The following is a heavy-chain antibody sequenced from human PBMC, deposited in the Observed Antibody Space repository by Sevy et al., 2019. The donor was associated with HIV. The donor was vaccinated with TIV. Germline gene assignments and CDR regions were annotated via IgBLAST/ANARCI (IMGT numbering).Heavy chain of an antibody. V-gene: IGHV3-21*01. CDR2: ISSSSSYI. Sequence: GGSLRLSCSASGFPFNKEWMSWVRQAPGKGLEWVSSISSSSSYIYYADSVKGRFTISRDNAKNSLYLQMNSLRAEDTAVYYCARDKGASIAARRAKFGYYGMDVWGQGTTVTVSS. CDR1: GFPFNKEW. J-gene: IGHJ6*02. D-gene: IGHD6-6*01. CDR3: ARDKGASIAARRAKFGYYGMDV.